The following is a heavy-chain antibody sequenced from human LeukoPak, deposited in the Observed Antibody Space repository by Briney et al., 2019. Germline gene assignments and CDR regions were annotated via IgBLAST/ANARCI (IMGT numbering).Heavy chain of an antibody. CDR2: INHSRST. CDR3: ASRSSGWYRAPFDP. J-gene: IGHJ5*02. D-gene: IGHD6-19*01. CDR1: GGSFSGYY. V-gene: IGHV4-34*01. Sequence: PSETLSLTCAVYGGSFSGYYWSWIRQPPGKGLEWIGEINHSRSTNYNPSLKSRVTISVDTSKNQFSLNLSSVTAADTAVYYCASRSSGWYRAPFDPWGQGTLVTVSS.